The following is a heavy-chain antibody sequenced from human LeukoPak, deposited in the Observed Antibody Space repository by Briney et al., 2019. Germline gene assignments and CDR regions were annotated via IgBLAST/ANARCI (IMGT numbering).Heavy chain of an antibody. CDR2: IKQDRSET. D-gene: IGHD3-22*01. V-gene: IGHV3-7*01. Sequence: GGSLRLSCAASGFTFNNYWMNWVRQAPGKGLEWVANIKQDRSETYYVDSVKGRFTISRDNAKNSVYLQMNSLRAEDTAVYYCARSYYDNSGSFGFWGQGTLVTVPP. CDR1: GFTFNNYW. J-gene: IGHJ4*02. CDR3: ARSYYDNSGSFGF.